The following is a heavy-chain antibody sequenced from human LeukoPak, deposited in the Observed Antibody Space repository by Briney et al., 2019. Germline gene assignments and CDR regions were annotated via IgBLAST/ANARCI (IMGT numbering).Heavy chain of an antibody. CDR1: GYSISSGYY. D-gene: IGHD3-3*01. CDR2: IYHSGST. Sequence: SETLSLTCTVSGYSISSGYYWGWIRQPPGKGLEWIGSIYHSGSTYYNPSLKSRVTISVDTSKNQFSLKLSSVTAADTAVYYCARLNRRITIFGVVKNKGYYFDYWGQGTLVTVSS. J-gene: IGHJ4*02. V-gene: IGHV4-38-2*02. CDR3: ARLNRRITIFGVVKNKGYYFDY.